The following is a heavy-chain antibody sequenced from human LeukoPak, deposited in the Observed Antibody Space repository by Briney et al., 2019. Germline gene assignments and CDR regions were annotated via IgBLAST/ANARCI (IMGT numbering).Heavy chain of an antibody. D-gene: IGHD6-13*01. V-gene: IGHV3-23*01. CDR2: ISSSGGTT. CDR1: GFTFSSYE. CDR3: AKDLRSYSSSWQQNAIDY. J-gene: IGHJ4*02. Sequence: SGGSLRLSCAASGFTFSSYEMNWVRQAPGKGLEWVSYISSSGGTTYYADSVKGRFTISRDNSKNTLYLQMNSLRAEDTAVYYCAKDLRSYSSSWQQNAIDYWGQGTLVTVSS.